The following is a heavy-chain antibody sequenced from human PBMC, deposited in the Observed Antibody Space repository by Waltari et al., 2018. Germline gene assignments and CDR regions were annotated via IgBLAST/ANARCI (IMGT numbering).Heavy chain of an antibody. V-gene: IGHV4-38-2*02. CDR2: IYHSGST. CDR3: ARDPRDYVLVDYYYYYYMDV. CDR1: GSSIGSGYY. Sequence: QVQLQESGPGLVKPSETLSLTCAVSGSSIGSGYYWGGIRQPPGKGLEWIGSIYHSGSTYYNPSLKSRVTISVDTSKNQFSLKLSSVTAADTAVYYCARDPRDYVLVDYYYYYYMDVWGKGTTVTVSS. J-gene: IGHJ6*03. D-gene: IGHD4-17*01.